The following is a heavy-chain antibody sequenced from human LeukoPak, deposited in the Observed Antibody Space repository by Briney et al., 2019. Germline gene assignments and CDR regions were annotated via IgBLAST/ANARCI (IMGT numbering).Heavy chain of an antibody. CDR3: ARSRGYYYDSWSGPNWFDP. Sequence: PSETLSLTCTVSGGSINNYFWTWIRQPPGKGLEWIGYIYYSGSTNYNPSLKSRVTISVDTSKNQFSLKLSSVTAADTAVYYCARSRGYYYDSWSGPNWFDPWGQGTLVTVSS. J-gene: IGHJ5*02. D-gene: IGHD3-3*01. CDR2: IYYSGST. V-gene: IGHV4-59*08. CDR1: GGSINNYF.